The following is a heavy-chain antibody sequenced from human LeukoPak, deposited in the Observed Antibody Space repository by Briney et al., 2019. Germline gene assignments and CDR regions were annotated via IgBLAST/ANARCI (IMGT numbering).Heavy chain of an antibody. CDR2: IYHSGST. V-gene: IGHV4-38-2*01. J-gene: IGHJ4*02. D-gene: IGHD3-22*01. CDR3: ARNHYYDSSGYYLGEYDY. Sequence: PSETLSLTCAVSGYSISSGYYWGWIRQPPGKGLEWIGSIYHSGSTYYNPSLRSRVTISVDTSKSQFSLKLSSVTAADTAVYYCARNHYYDSSGYYLGEYDYWGQGTLVTVYS. CDR1: GYSISSGYY.